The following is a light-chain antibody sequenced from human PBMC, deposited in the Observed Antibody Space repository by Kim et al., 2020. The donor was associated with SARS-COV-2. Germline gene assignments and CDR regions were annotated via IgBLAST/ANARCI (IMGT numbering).Light chain of an antibody. CDR1: SSNIGSNT. CDR3: ATWDDSLDVWM. V-gene: IGLV1-44*01. CDR2: TDD. J-gene: IGLJ3*02. Sequence: GQRVNISCSGSSSNIGSNTVNWYQQYPGPAHPLLIDTDDRRPSGVSDRVSCSKSGTSASLAISALRSEDEADYYCATWDDSLDVWMFGGGTQLTVL.